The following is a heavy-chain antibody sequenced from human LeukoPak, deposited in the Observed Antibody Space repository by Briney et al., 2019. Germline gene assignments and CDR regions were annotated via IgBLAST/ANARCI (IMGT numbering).Heavy chain of an antibody. D-gene: IGHD5-18*01. CDR1: GGTFSSYA. Sequence: SVKVSCKASGGTFSSYAISWVRQAPGQGLEWMGGIIPIFGTANYAQKFQGRVTITADESTSTAYVELSSLRSEDTAVYYCARGGYSYGYGYYFDYWGQGTLVTVSS. V-gene: IGHV1-69*13. CDR3: ARGGYSYGYGYYFDY. CDR2: IIPIFGTA. J-gene: IGHJ4*02.